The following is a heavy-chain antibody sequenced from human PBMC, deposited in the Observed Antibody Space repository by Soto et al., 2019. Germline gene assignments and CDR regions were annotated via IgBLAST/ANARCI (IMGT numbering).Heavy chain of an antibody. CDR2: IYYSGST. D-gene: IGHD3-22*01. J-gene: IGHJ3*02. V-gene: IGHV4-59*01. CDR3: ESDDSHDAFDI. CDR1: GGSISSYY. Sequence: PSETLSLTCTVSGGSISSYYWSWIRQPPGKGLEWIGYIYYSGSTNYNPSRKSRVTISVDTSKNQFSLKLSSVTAADTAVYYCESDDSHDAFDIWGQGTMVTVSS.